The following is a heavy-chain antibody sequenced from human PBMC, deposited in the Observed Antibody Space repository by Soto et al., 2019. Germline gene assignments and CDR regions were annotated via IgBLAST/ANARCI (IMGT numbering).Heavy chain of an antibody. CDR1: GFTFSNYG. CDR3: ARDRWEFQIFYYGLDV. CDR2: IWYDGSND. Sequence: QVQLVESGGGVVQPGRSLRLSCVASGFTFSNYGMHWVRQAPGKGLEWVAIIWYDGSNDYYVDSVKGRFTISRDNSKNTLSLKMNSLRAEDTAVYYCARDRWEFQIFYYGLDVWGQGTTVTVSS. D-gene: IGHD1-26*01. J-gene: IGHJ6*02. V-gene: IGHV3-33*01.